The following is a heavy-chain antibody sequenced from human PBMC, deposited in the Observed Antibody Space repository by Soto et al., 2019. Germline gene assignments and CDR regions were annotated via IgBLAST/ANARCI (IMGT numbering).Heavy chain of an antibody. Sequence: SETLSLTCAVSGGSISSSNWWSWVRQPPGKGLEWIGEIYHSGSTNYNPSLKSRVAISVDKSKNQFSLKLTSVTAADTAVYYCARDQGGGAQSGFDYWGQGTLVTVSS. V-gene: IGHV4-4*02. D-gene: IGHD3-16*01. CDR1: GGSISSSNW. J-gene: IGHJ4*02. CDR2: IYHSGST. CDR3: ARDQGGGAQSGFDY.